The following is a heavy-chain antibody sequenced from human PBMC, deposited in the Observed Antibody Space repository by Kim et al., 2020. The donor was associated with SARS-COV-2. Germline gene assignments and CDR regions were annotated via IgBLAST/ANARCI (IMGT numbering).Heavy chain of an antibody. D-gene: IGHD3-9*01. CDR1: GFTFSSYS. V-gene: IGHV3-48*02. J-gene: IGHJ4*02. CDR2: ISSSDGTI. Sequence: GGSLRLSCAASGFTFSSYSMNWVRQAPGKGLEWVSYISSSDGTIYYADSVKGRFTISRDNAKNSLYLQMNSLRDEDTAVYYCARDTNDILTGYFLDYWGQGTLVTVSS. CDR3: ARDTNDILTGYFLDY.